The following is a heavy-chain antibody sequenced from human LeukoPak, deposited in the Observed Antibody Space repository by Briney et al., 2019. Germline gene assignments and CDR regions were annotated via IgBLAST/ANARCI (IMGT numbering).Heavy chain of an antibody. V-gene: IGHV3-9*01. CDR2: ISWNSGSI. CDR3: AKGSSWYD. CDR1: GFTFDDYA. Sequence: GGSLRLSCAASGFTFDDYAMHWVRQAPGKGLEWVSGISWNSGSIGYADSVKGRFTISRDNAKNSLYLQMNSLRAEDTALYYCAKGSSWYDWGQGTLVTVSS. D-gene: IGHD6-13*01. J-gene: IGHJ4*02.